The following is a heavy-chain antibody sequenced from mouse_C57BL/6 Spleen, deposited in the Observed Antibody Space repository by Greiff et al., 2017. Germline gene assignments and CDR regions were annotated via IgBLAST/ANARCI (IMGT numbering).Heavy chain of an antibody. V-gene: IGHV1-64*01. J-gene: IGHJ4*01. D-gene: IGHD2-4*01. CDR1: GYTFTSYW. CDR3: ARDYDEYAMDY. Sequence: QVQLQQPGAELVKPGASVKLSCKASGYTFTSYWMHWVKQRPGQGLEWIGMIHPNSGSTNYNEKFKSKATLTVDKSSSTAYMKLSSLTSEDSAVYYCARDYDEYAMDYWGQGTSVTVSS. CDR2: IHPNSGST.